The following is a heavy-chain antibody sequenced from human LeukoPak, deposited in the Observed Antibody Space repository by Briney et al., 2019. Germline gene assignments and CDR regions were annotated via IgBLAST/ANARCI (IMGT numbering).Heavy chain of an antibody. V-gene: IGHV4-59*01. CDR3: ARGACSSTRCYGFYYYGMDV. D-gene: IGHD2-2*01. J-gene: IGHJ6*02. CDR2: IYYSGST. CDR1: GGSISSYY. Sequence: PSEALSLTCTVSGGSISSYYWSWIRQPPGKGLEWIGYIYYSGSTNYNPSLKSRVTISVDTSKNQFSLKLSSVTAADTAVYYCARGACSSTRCYGFYYYGMDVWGQGTTVTVSS.